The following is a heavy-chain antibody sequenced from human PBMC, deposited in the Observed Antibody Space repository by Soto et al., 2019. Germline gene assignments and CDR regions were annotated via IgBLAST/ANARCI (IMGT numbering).Heavy chain of an antibody. J-gene: IGHJ4*02. D-gene: IGHD4-17*01. V-gene: IGHV3-21*01. Sequence: GGSLRLSCAASGFTFSSYSMNWVRQAPGKGQERVSSISSSSSYIYYADSVKGRFTISRDNAKNSLYLQMNSLRAEDTAVYYCARTPYGDSTYFDYWGQGTLFTVSS. CDR2: ISSSSSYI. CDR1: GFTFSSYS. CDR3: ARTPYGDSTYFDY.